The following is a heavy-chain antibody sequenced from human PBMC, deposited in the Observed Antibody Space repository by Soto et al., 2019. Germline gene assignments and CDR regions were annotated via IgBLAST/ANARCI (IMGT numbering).Heavy chain of an antibody. CDR2: IYYRGNTYSGST. J-gene: IGHJ4*02. Sequence: QVQLQASGPGLVKPSETLSLTCTVSGGSISSYYWSWIRQLPGKGLVWFGYIYYRGNTYSGSTDYNPSPKRQVTISVDTSKNQFSLKLGSVAAADTAVYYWASSTRRALSFIDCWGQGTLVTVSS. D-gene: IGHD3-16*02. CDR1: GGSISSYY. CDR3: ASSTRRALSFIDC. V-gene: IGHV4-59*01.